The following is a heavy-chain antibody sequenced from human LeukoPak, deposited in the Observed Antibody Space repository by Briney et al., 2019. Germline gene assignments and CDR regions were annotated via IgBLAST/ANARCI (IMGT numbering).Heavy chain of an antibody. V-gene: IGHV3-23*01. J-gene: IGHJ4*02. Sequence: GGSLRLSRAASGFTFSSSAMSWVRQAPGKGLEWVSGISGSGGSTNYADSVKGRFTVSRDNSKSTLYPQMNSLRAEDTAVYYCAKGSSDGCYSPVDYWGQGTRVTVSS. CDR1: GFTFSSSA. CDR3: AKGSSDGCYSPVDY. CDR2: ISGSGGST. D-gene: IGHD2-15*01.